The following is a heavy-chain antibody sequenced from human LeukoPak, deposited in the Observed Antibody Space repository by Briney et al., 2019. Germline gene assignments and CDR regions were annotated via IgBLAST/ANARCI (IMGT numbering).Heavy chain of an antibody. CDR1: GGSISNYY. V-gene: IGHV4-59*01. CDR3: ARSPSHPNWFDP. CDR2: IHYSGST. J-gene: IGHJ5*02. Sequence: SETLSLTCTVSGGSISNYYWGWIRQPPGKGLEWIGYIHYSGSTNYNTSLKSRVTIAVDTSKNQFSLKLTSVTAADTAVYFCARSPSHPNWFDPWGQGTLVTVSS.